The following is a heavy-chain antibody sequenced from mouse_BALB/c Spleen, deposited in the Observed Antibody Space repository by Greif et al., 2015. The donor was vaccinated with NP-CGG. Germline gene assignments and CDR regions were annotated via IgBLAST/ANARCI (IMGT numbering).Heavy chain of an antibody. CDR1: GFTFSSFG. Sequence: EVKVVESGGGLVQPGGSRKLSCAASGFTFSSFGMHWVRQAPEKGLEWVAYISSGSSTIYYADTVKGRFTISRDNPKNALFLQMTSLRSEDTAMYYCARSRGFTTATMDYWGQGTSVTVSS. V-gene: IGHV5-17*02. CDR3: ARSRGFTTATMDY. D-gene: IGHD1-2*01. CDR2: ISSGSSTI. J-gene: IGHJ4*01.